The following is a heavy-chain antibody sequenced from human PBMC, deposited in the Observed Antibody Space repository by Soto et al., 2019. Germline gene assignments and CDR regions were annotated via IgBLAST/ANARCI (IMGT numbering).Heavy chain of an antibody. Sequence: GASVKVSCKASGYTFTSYAMHWVRQAPGQRLEWMGWINAGNGNTKYSLKFQGRVTITRDTSASTAYMELSSLRSEDTAVYYCARDEFGGCYYWGQGTLVTVSS. D-gene: IGHD6-19*01. J-gene: IGHJ4*02. V-gene: IGHV1-3*01. CDR2: INAGNGNT. CDR1: GYTFTSYA. CDR3: ARDEFGGCYY.